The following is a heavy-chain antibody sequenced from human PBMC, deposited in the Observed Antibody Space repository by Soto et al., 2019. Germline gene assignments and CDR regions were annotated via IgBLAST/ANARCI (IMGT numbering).Heavy chain of an antibody. CDR2: IIPIFGTA. Sequence: VASVKVSCKASGGTFSSYAISWVRQAPGQGLEWMGGIIPIFGTANYAQKFQGRVTITADESTSTAYMELSSLRSEDTAVYYCARYYYDSSGYYLDAFDIWGQGTMVTVSS. D-gene: IGHD3-22*01. V-gene: IGHV1-69*13. CDR1: GGTFSSYA. J-gene: IGHJ3*02. CDR3: ARYYYDSSGYYLDAFDI.